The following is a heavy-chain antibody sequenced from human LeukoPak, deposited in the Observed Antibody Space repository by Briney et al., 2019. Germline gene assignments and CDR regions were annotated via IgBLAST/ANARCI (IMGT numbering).Heavy chain of an antibody. CDR3: AKEIDTLGTNAFDI. D-gene: IGHD2-15*01. CDR2: ISGDGGST. CDR1: GFTFDDYA. V-gene: IGHV3-43*02. Sequence: AGGSLRLSCAASGFTFDDYAMHWVRQAPGKGLEWVSLISGDGGSTYYADSVRGRFTISRDNSKTSLYLQMDSLRTEDTAFYYCAKEIDTLGTNAFDIWGQGTMVTVSS. J-gene: IGHJ3*02.